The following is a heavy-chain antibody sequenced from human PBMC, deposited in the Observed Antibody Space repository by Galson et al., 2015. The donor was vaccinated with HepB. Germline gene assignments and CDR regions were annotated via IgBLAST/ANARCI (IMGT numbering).Heavy chain of an antibody. V-gene: IGHV3-15*01. CDR3: TTADCTSTSCPPYGMDV. CDR1: GFTFSNAW. D-gene: IGHD2/OR15-2a*01. J-gene: IGHJ6*02. Sequence: LRLSCAVSGFTFSNAWMSWVRQAPGKGLEWVGRIKSKAEGGTIDYAAPVKGRFTISKDDSKNTLDLQMDSLKIEDTGVYYCTTADCTSTSCPPYGMDVWGQGTTVTVSS. CDR2: IKSKAEGGTI.